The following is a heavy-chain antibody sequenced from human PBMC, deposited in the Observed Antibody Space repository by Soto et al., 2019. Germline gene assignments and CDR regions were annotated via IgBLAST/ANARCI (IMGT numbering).Heavy chain of an antibody. D-gene: IGHD3-22*01. CDR2: INHSGST. V-gene: IGHV4-34*01. CDR3: ARGLPIDSSGFLRDY. CDR1: GGSFSGYY. Sequence: SETLSLTCAVYGGSFSGYYWSWIRQPPGKGLEWIGEINHSGSTNYNPSLKSRVTISVDTSKNQFSLKLSSVTAADTAVYYCARGLPIDSSGFLRDYWGQGTLVTVSS. J-gene: IGHJ4*02.